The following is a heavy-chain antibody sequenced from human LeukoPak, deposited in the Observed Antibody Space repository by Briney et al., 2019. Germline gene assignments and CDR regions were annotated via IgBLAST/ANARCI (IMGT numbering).Heavy chain of an antibody. CDR1: GGSFSDYY. CDR3: AIWGNWPSYFDY. CDR2: INHSGST. J-gene: IGHJ4*02. V-gene: IGHV4-34*01. D-gene: IGHD1-1*01. Sequence: PAETLSLTCVVYGGSFSDYYWSWIRQPPGKGLEWIGEINHSGSTNYIPSLKSRVTISVDTSKNQFSLRLSSVTAADTAVYYCAIWGNWPSYFDYWGQGTLVTVSS.